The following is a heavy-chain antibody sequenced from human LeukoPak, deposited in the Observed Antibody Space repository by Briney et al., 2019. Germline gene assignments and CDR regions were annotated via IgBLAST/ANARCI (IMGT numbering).Heavy chain of an antibody. V-gene: IGHV3-23*01. CDR3: ASDRERDPSVYYLV. D-gene: IGHD3-22*01. CDR1: GFVFSDYA. CDR2: NSDSGDGT. Sequence: PGGSLRLSCAASGFVFSDYAMSWVRQAPGKGLEWVATNSDSGDGTYYADSVKGRFTVSRDNSKNTLFLQMNSLRAEDSAIYYCASDRERDPSVYYLVGGQGTLITVSS. J-gene: IGHJ4*02.